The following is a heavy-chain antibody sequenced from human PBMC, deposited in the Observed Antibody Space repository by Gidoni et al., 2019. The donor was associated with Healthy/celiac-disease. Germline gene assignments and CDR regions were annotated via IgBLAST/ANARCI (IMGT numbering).Heavy chain of an antibody. CDR2: IWYDGSNK. D-gene: IGHD4-17*01. Sequence: QVQLVESGGGVVQPGRSLRLSCAASGFTFSSYGMHWVRQAPGKGLEWVAVIWYDGSNKYYADSVKGRFTISRDNSKNTLYLQMNSLRAEDTAVYYCARDGRPTGRPGYYFDYWGQGTLVTVSS. CDR3: ARDGRPTGRPGYYFDY. V-gene: IGHV3-33*01. CDR1: GFTFSSYG. J-gene: IGHJ4*02.